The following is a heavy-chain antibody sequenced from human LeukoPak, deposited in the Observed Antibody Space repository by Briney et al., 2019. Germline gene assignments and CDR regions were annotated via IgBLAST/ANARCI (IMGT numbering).Heavy chain of an antibody. Sequence: GGSLRLSCAASGFTFANYAMSWVRQAPGKGLEWVSGISAGGGNTYYADSVKGRFTVSRDKSKNTLYLQTNSLRADDTAVYYCAKALGYNGYDCPGHWGQGTLVTVSS. V-gene: IGHV3-23*01. CDR1: GFTFANYA. J-gene: IGHJ4*02. CDR3: AKALGYNGYDCPGH. CDR2: ISAGGGNT. D-gene: IGHD5-12*01.